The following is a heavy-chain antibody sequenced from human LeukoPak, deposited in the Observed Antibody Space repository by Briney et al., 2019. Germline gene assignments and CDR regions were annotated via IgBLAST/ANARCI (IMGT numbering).Heavy chain of an antibody. CDR1: GYTLTELS. D-gene: IGHD3-22*01. CDR3: ATPYYYDSSGHEYYFDY. CDR2: FDPEDGET. J-gene: IGHJ4*02. Sequence: SVKVSCKVSGYTLTELSMHWVRQAPGKGLEWMGGFDPEDGETIYAQKFQGRVTMTEDTSTDTAYMELSSLRSEDTAVYYCATPYYYDSSGHEYYFDYWGQGTLVTVSS. V-gene: IGHV1-24*01.